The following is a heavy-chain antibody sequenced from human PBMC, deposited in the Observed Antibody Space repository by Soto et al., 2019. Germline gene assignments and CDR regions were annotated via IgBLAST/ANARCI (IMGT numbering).Heavy chain of an antibody. CDR2: IFHSGST. Sequence: SETLSLTCAVSGGSITSNHWWSWVRQPPGKGLEWIGEIFHSGSTYYNPSLKARVTISVDKSKNQFSLKLSSVTAADTAVYYCARVYSGSYSDYWGQGTLVTVSS. CDR3: ARVYSGSYSDY. D-gene: IGHD1-26*01. V-gene: IGHV4-4*02. J-gene: IGHJ4*02. CDR1: GGSITSNHW.